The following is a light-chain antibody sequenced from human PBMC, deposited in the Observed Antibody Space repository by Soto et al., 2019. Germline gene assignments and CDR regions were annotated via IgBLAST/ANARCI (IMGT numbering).Light chain of an antibody. V-gene: IGLV2-8*01. Sequence: QSALTQPPSASGSPGQSVTISCTGTSSDVGGYNYVSWYQQHPGKAPKLMISEVSKRPSGVPDRFSGSKSGNTASLTVSGPQAEDEAEYYWSSFAGNNKLVIGGGTKVTVL. J-gene: IGLJ2*01. CDR2: EVS. CDR1: SSDVGGYNY. CDR3: SSFAGNNKLV.